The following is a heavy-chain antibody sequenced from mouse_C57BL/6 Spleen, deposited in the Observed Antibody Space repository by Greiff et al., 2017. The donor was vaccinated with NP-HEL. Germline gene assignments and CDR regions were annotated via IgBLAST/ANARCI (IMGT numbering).Heavy chain of an antibody. CDR3: VRLGTTVVGHWYFDV. V-gene: IGHV10-1*01. Sequence: EVQLVESGGGLVQPKGSLKLSCAASGFSFNTYAMNWVRQAPGKGLEWVARIRSKSNNYATYYADSVKDRFTISRDDSESMLYLQMNNLKTEDTAMYYCVRLGTTVVGHWYFDVWGTGTTVTVSS. J-gene: IGHJ1*03. CDR2: IRSKSNNYAT. CDR1: GFSFNTYA. D-gene: IGHD1-1*01.